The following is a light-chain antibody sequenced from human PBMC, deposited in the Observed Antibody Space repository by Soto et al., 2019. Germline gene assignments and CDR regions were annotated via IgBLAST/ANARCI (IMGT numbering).Light chain of an antibody. CDR1: QSISTE. V-gene: IGKV3-15*01. J-gene: IGKJ2*01. CDR2: SAS. Sequence: EIVMTQSPATLSVSPGERATLSCRASQSISTELAWYQQKPCQPPRLLIYSASTSATGVPARFTGSGSASELTLTISGLQSDDFAVYYCQEGHNWPLTFGQGTRLEI. CDR3: QEGHNWPLT.